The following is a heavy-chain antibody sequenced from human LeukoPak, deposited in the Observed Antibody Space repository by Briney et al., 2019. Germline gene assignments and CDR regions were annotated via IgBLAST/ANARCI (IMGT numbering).Heavy chain of an antibody. Sequence: SETLSLSCTVSGGSVSSSIYHWFWIRQPPGKGLEWIGFTYNGGSTYYNPSLKSRVTISVDMAKNQFSLKVMSVTAADTAVYYCVRGHGGYWGQGTLVTVSS. J-gene: IGHJ4*02. CDR3: VRGHGGY. V-gene: IGHV4-61*01. CDR2: TYNGGST. CDR1: GGSVSSSIYH.